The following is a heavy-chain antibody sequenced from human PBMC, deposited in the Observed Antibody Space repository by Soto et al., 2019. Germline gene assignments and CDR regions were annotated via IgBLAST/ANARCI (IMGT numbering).Heavy chain of an antibody. V-gene: IGHV3-23*01. J-gene: IGHJ4*02. CDR1: GFTFSSYA. CDR3: AKTPGGWGSYNDY. CDR2: VSGSGGST. D-gene: IGHD2-21*01. Sequence: PGGSLRLSCAGSGFTFSSYAVSWVRRAPGKGLEWVSVVSGSGGSTYYADSVKGRFTISRDNSKNTVYLQMNSLRGEDTAIYYCAKTPGGWGSYNDYGGQGTVVTVSS.